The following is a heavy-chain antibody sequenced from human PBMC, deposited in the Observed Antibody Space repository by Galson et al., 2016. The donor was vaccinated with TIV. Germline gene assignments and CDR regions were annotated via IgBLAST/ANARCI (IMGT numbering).Heavy chain of an antibody. D-gene: IGHD1-26*01. CDR2: IIGIFATP. V-gene: IGHV1-69*13. J-gene: IGHJ6*03. CDR1: GVTFSSSA. Sequence: SVKVSCKASGVTFSSSAISWVRQAPGQGLEWMGGIIGIFATPNYAQKFQGRITITADESTSSTYMELGNLRSENTAVYYCARGPFYYHPYMDVWGKGTTVTVSS. CDR3: ARGPFYYHPYMDV.